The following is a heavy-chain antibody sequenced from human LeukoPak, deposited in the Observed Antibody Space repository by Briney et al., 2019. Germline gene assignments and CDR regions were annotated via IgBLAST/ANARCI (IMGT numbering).Heavy chain of an antibody. V-gene: IGHV1-2*02. CDR2: INPNSGGT. D-gene: IGHD3-10*01. CDR1: GYTFTGYY. Sequence: RASVKVSCKASGYTFTGYYMHWVRQAPGQGLEWMGWINPNSGGTNYAQKFQGRVTMTRDTSISTAYMELSSLRSEDTAVYYCARDFPQYGSGSYYHSYYYYYMDVWGKGTTVTISS. CDR3: ARDFPQYGSGSYYHSYYYYYMDV. J-gene: IGHJ6*03.